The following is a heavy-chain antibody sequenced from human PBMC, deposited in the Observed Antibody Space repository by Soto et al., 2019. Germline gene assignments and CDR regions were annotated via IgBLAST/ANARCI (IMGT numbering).Heavy chain of an antibody. D-gene: IGHD3-10*01. V-gene: IGHV3-23*01. Sequence: EVQLLESGGGLVQPGGSLRLSCAASGFTFSSYAMSWVRQAPGKGLEWVSAISGSGGSTYYADSVKGRFTISRDNSKNTLYLQMNSLRAEYTAVYYCAPHLWFGELYYWGQGTLVTVSS. CDR3: APHLWFGELYY. CDR1: GFTFSSYA. J-gene: IGHJ4*02. CDR2: ISGSGGST.